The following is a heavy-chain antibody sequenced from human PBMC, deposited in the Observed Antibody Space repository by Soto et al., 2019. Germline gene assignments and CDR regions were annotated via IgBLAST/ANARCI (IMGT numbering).Heavy chain of an antibody. CDR3: VRDFGWYFRSGYMDV. CDR1: GFDFSSYS. V-gene: IGHV3-21*01. CDR2: INEDSSYI. D-gene: IGHD3-3*01. J-gene: IGHJ6*03. Sequence: GGSLRLSCAASGFDFSSYSMNWVRQAQGKGLEWVSSINEDSSYIYYAHSLRGRFTISRDNAKESLYLQMNSLRAEDTAVYYCVRDFGWYFRSGYMDVWGDGATVTVSS.